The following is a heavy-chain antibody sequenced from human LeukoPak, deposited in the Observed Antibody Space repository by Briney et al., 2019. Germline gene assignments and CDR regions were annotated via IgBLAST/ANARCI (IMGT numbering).Heavy chain of an antibody. CDR2: ISGNGGRT. V-gene: IGHV3-23*01. Sequence: SGGSLRLSCAASGFTFTSYAMSWVRQAPGKGLEWVSGISGNGGRTYYADSVKGRFTISRDKSRNTLLLQMNSLRAEDTAVYYCAKEVNDYGDHSFDYWGHGTLVTVSS. D-gene: IGHD4-17*01. J-gene: IGHJ4*01. CDR3: AKEVNDYGDHSFDY. CDR1: GFTFTSYA.